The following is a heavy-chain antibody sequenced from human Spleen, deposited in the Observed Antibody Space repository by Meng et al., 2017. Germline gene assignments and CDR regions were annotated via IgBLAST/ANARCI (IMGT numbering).Heavy chain of an antibody. V-gene: IGHV3-21*01. Sequence: GESLKISCAASGFTFSSYSMNWVRQAPGKGLEWVSSISSSSSYIYYADSVKGRFTISRDNAKNSLYLQMNSLRAEDTAVYYCARELHYYYYYGMDVWGQGTTVTVSS. CDR3: ARELHYYYYYGMDV. CDR2: ISSSSSYI. CDR1: GFTFSSYS. D-gene: IGHD3-10*01. J-gene: IGHJ6*02.